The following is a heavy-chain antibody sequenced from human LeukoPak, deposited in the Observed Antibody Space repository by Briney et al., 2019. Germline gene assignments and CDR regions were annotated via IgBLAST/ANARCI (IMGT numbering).Heavy chain of an antibody. D-gene: IGHD7-27*01. V-gene: IGHV4-34*01. J-gene: IGHJ6*02. Sequence: SETLSLTCAVYGGSFSGYYWSWIRQPPGKGLEWIGEINHGGSTNYNPSLESRVTISVDTSKNQFSLKLSSVTAADTAVYYCARDSIPWGRHYGMDVWGHGTTVTVSS. CDR3: ARDSIPWGRHYGMDV. CDR2: INHGGST. CDR1: GGSFSGYY.